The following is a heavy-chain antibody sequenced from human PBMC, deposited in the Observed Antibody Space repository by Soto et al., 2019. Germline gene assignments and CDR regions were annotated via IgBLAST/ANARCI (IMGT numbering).Heavy chain of an antibody. CDR3: ARDKDWAFDY. Sequence: HPGGSLRLSCVASGFTFSSYSMVWVRQAPGKGLEWVSYIFVSSTTIYYADSVKGRFTVSRDNTQNSLFLLMNSLRAEDTAVYYCARDKDWAFDYWGQGTPVTVSS. D-gene: IGHD3-9*01. J-gene: IGHJ4*02. CDR2: IFVSSTTI. CDR1: GFTFSSYS. V-gene: IGHV3-48*04.